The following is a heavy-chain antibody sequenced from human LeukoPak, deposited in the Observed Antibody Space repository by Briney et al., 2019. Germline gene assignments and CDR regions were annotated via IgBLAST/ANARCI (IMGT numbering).Heavy chain of an antibody. D-gene: IGHD3-9*01. Sequence: GGSLRLSCAASGFTVSSNYMSWVRQAPGKGLEWVSSITSGGDYIYYADSVKGRFTTSRDNAKNSLSLQLNSLRVEDTAVYYCARGHYDVLAASYKWTPDYWGQGTLVTVSS. CDR1: GFTVSSNY. V-gene: IGHV3-21*01. CDR2: ITSGGDYI. J-gene: IGHJ4*02. CDR3: ARGHYDVLAASYKWTPDY.